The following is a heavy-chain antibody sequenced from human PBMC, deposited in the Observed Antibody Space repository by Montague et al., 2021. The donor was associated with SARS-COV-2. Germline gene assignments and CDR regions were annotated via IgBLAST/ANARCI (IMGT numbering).Heavy chain of an antibody. CDR1: GGSFSDYY. D-gene: IGHD2-15*01. V-gene: IGHV4-34*01. CDR3: ARGKHCSGGSCLSWFRNSYYGMGV. J-gene: IGHJ6*02. Sequence: SETLSLTCTVYGGSFSDYYWSWIRQPPGKGLEWIGEIHQSGSTSYNPSLNGRVTISVDTSKNQFSLKLKSVTVADTAIFYCARGKHCSGGSCLSWFRNSYYGMGVWGQGTTVTVSS. CDR2: IHQSGST.